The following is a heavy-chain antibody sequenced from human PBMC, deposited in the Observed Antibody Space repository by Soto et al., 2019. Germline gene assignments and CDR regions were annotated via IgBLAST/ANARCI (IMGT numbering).Heavy chain of an antibody. J-gene: IGHJ4*02. Sequence: RGALRVTCTGSGFTFGNYGMHWVRQAPGKGLEWVASTSYDGNNKYYADSLKGRFTISRDNSKKMVYLQMTSLGPEDTAVYYCAKGGGSARDFDYWGQGALVTVSS. CDR3: AKGGGSARDFDY. CDR2: TSYDGNNK. CDR1: GFTFGNYG. V-gene: IGHV3-30*18. D-gene: IGHD1-26*01.